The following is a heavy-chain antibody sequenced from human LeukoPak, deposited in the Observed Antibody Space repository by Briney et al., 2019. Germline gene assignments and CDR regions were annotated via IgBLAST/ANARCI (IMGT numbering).Heavy chain of an antibody. Sequence: SETLSLTCTVSGGSITTYYWSWIRQPAGKGLEWIGRVYSSGSTKYNPSLKSRVTMSVDTSKNQFSLKLSSVTAADTAVYYCARDKSGSPHNWFGPWGQGTLVSVSS. V-gene: IGHV4-4*07. D-gene: IGHD6-25*01. J-gene: IGHJ5*02. CDR3: ARDKSGSPHNWFGP. CDR2: VYSSGST. CDR1: GGSITTYY.